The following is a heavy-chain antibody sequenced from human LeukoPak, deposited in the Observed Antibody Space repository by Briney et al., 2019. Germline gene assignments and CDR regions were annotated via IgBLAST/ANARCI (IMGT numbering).Heavy chain of an antibody. J-gene: IGHJ4*02. Sequence: SVKVSCKASGGTFTSYAISWVRQAPGQGLECIQNIIPIFGIANYAQKFQGRVTITADKSTSTAYMELSSLRSEDTAVYYCARGARVSGSPLVNYFDYWGQGTLVTVSS. CDR1: GGTFTSYA. CDR2: IIPIFGIA. CDR3: ARGARVSGSPLVNYFDY. V-gene: IGHV1-69*04. D-gene: IGHD1-26*01.